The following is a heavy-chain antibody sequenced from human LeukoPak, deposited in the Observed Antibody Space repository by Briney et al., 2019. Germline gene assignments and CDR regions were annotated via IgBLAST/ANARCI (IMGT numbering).Heavy chain of an antibody. D-gene: IGHD3-10*01. J-gene: IGHJ4*02. CDR1: GFTFSTFN. CDR3: AKSYYYHSGSFDY. V-gene: IGHV3-30*18. CDR2: YSSDGRST. Sequence: GGSLRLSCAASGFTFSTFNMHWVRQAPGKGLEWVAVYSSDGRSTFYAENVQGRFTLSRDNSKNTLSLQMNSLRAEDTAVYYCAKSYYYHSGSFDYWGQGTLVTVSS.